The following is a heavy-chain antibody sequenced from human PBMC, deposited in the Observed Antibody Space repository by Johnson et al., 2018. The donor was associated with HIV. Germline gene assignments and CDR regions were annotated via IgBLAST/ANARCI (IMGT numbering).Heavy chain of an antibody. Sequence: EVQLVESGGDLVQAGGSLRLSCAASGSTFSDYYMSWIRQAPGKGLEWVANIKQDGSEKYYVDSVKGRFTISRDNAKNSLYLQMNGLRAEDTAVYYCARASTTVTTGDDAFDIWGQGTMVTVSS. CDR3: ARASTTVTTGDDAFDI. V-gene: IGHV3-7*01. CDR1: GSTFSDYY. CDR2: IKQDGSEK. D-gene: IGHD4-17*01. J-gene: IGHJ3*02.